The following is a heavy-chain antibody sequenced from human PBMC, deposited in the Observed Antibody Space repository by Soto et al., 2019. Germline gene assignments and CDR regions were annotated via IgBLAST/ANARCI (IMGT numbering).Heavy chain of an antibody. CDR3: VSDRGYGHASVPYS. Sequence: QAQLVESGGGVVQPGRSLRLSCAASGFAFSSYGMHWARQAPGTGLGWVAVISYDGSLQHYADPVKGRFTISRDNSKNMVLLQMSSLRAEDTAVYYCVSDRGYGHASVPYSWGQGTLVSVSS. D-gene: IGHD5-18*01. J-gene: IGHJ4*02. CDR2: ISYDGSLQ. V-gene: IGHV3-30*03. CDR1: GFAFSSYG.